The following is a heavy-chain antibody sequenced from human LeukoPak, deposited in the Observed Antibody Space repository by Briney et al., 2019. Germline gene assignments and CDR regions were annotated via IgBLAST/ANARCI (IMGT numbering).Heavy chain of an antibody. D-gene: IGHD5-12*01. CDR2: ISYDGSNK. Sequence: QPGRSLRLSCAASGFTFSSYGMHWVRQAPGKGLEWVAVISYDGSNKYYADSVKGRFTISRDNSKNTLYLQMNSLRAEDTAVYYCAKDLERVVATTDDYWGQGTLVTVSS. V-gene: IGHV3-30*18. J-gene: IGHJ4*02. CDR1: GFTFSSYG. CDR3: AKDLERVVATTDDY.